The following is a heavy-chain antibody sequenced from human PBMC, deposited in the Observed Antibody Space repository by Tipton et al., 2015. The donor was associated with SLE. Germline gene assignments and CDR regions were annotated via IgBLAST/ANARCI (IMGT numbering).Heavy chain of an antibody. CDR3: ARESGIQLWLLAY. V-gene: IGHV1-2*06. J-gene: IGHJ4*02. CDR2: INPNSGGT. Sequence: QLVQSGPEVKKPGASVKVSCKASGYTFTGYYMHWVRQAPGQGLEWMGRINPNSGGTTYAQKFQGRVTMTRDTSISTAYMELSRLRSDDTAVYYCARESGIQLWLLAYWGQGTLVTVSS. D-gene: IGHD5-18*01. CDR1: GYTFTGYY.